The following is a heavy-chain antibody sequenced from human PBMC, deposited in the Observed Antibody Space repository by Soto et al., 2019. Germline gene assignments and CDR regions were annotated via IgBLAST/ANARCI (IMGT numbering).Heavy chain of an antibody. CDR1: GYSLTNYA. J-gene: IGHJ5*02. V-gene: IGHV1-18*04. CDR3: ARVPSYGDYWFGP. CDR2: ISFYNGDT. D-gene: IGHD4-17*01. Sequence: QVQLVQSGGEVKKPGASVMVSCMASGYSLTNYAITWVRQAPGQGLEWLGWISFYNGDTKYAQKLQGRVTMTTDTATSTAYMELSGLRSYDTAVYYCARVPSYGDYWFGPWGQGTLVTGSS.